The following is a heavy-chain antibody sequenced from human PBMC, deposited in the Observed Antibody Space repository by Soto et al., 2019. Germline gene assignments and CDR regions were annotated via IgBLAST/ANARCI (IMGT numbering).Heavy chain of an antibody. CDR2: IDQSGRT. D-gene: IGHD1-1*01. Sequence: PSETLSLTCTVSGVSISDYYWSWARQAPGKGLEWIACIDQSGRTSYNPSLKSRVSISVDTPKKQVSLNLISVTAADTALYYCAGDRNSNIWAFYWGPGTLVTVSS. CDR1: GVSISDYY. CDR3: AGDRNSNIWAFY. J-gene: IGHJ4*02. V-gene: IGHV4-59*01.